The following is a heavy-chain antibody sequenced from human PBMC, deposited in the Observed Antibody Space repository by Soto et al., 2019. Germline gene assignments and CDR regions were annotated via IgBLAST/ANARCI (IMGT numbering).Heavy chain of an antibody. CDR3: AKGLSNGRWYAAD. J-gene: IGHJ4*02. Sequence: EVHLLESGGGSVQPGESLRLSCGGSGFTFSSCVMTWVRQAPGKGLEWVSCISDSGAGTHYADSVKGRFTISRDNSKNTMYLQMNNLRAEDTGVYYCAKGLSNGRWYAADWGQGTLVTVSS. CDR1: GFTFSSCV. D-gene: IGHD6-13*01. CDR2: ISDSGAGT. V-gene: IGHV3-23*01.